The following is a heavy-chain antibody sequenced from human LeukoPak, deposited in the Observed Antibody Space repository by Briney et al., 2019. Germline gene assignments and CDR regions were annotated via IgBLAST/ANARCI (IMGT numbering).Heavy chain of an antibody. Sequence: GASVKVSCRASGYTFTSYGITWVRQAPGQGLEWMGWISTSNGNTNYAQKLQGRVTMTTDTSTSTAYMELRSLRSDDTAVYYCARRVIAYPSWYYYDSSGYYYFDYWGQGTLVTVSS. V-gene: IGHV1-18*01. J-gene: IGHJ4*02. D-gene: IGHD3-22*01. CDR2: ISTSNGNT. CDR3: ARRVIAYPSWYYYDSSGYYYFDY. CDR1: GYTFTSYG.